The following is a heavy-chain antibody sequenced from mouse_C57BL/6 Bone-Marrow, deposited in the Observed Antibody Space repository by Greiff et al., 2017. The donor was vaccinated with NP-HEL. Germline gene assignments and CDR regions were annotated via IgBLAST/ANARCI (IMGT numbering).Heavy chain of an antibody. J-gene: IGHJ4*01. CDR2: IWSGGST. V-gene: IGHV2-2*01. CDR1: GFSLTSYG. D-gene: IGHD1-1*01. CDR3: ARRQFITTVDYAMDY. Sequence: QVQLKESGPGLVQPSQSLSITCTVSGFSLTSYGVHWVRQSPGKGLEWLGVIWSGGSTDYNAAFISRLSISKDNSKSQVFFKMNSLQADDTAIYYCARRQFITTVDYAMDYWGQGTSVTVSS.